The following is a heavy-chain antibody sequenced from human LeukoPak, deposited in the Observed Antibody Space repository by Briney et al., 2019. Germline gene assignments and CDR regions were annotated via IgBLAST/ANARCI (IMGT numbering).Heavy chain of an antibody. D-gene: IGHD2-2*01. V-gene: IGHV1-2*02. Sequence: GASVKVSCKASGYTFTGYYMHWVRQAPGQGLEWMGWINPNSGGTNYAQKFQGRVTMTRDTSISTAYMELSRLRSDDTAVYYCARQYIVVVPAAMGYWGQGTLVTASS. CDR2: INPNSGGT. CDR1: GYTFTGYY. CDR3: ARQYIVVVPAAMGY. J-gene: IGHJ4*02.